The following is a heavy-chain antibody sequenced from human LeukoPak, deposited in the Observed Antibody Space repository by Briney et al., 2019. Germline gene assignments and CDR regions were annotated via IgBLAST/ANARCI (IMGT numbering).Heavy chain of an antibody. CDR1: GYTLTELS. CDR2: FDPEDGET. J-gene: IGHJ4*02. CDR3: ATARCSSTSCYTGFYVY. D-gene: IGHD2-2*02. V-gene: IGHV1-24*01. Sequence: ASVKVSCKVSGYTLTELSMHWVRQAPGKGLGWMGGFDPEDGETIYAQKFQGRVTMTEDTSTDTAYMELSSLRSEDTAVYYCATARCSSTSCYTGFYVYWGQGTLVTVSS.